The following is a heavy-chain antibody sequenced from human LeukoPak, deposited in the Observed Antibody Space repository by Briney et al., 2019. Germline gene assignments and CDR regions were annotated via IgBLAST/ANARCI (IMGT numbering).Heavy chain of an antibody. CDR3: ARDFLGIFGVVSSYDY. Sequence: PGGSLRLSCAASGFTFNSYSMNWVRQAPGKGLEWVSSISSSSSYIYYADSVKGRFTISRDNAKNSLYLQMNSLRAEDTAVYYCARDFLGIFGVVSSYDYWGQGTLVTVSS. D-gene: IGHD3-3*01. J-gene: IGHJ4*02. CDR1: GFTFNSYS. V-gene: IGHV3-21*01. CDR2: ISSSSSYI.